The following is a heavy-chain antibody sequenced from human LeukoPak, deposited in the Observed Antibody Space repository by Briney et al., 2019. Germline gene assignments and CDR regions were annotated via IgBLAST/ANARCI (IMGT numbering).Heavy chain of an antibody. D-gene: IGHD3-10*01. CDR2: IYYSGST. Sequence: PSETLSLTCIVSGGSISSSSYYWVWIRQPPGKGLEWIGSIYYSGSTYYNPSLKSRVTISVDTSKNQFSLKLSSVTAADTAVYYCASNSFDYYGSGSYSVDYWGQGTLVTVSS. CDR1: GGSISSSSYY. V-gene: IGHV4-39*07. J-gene: IGHJ4*02. CDR3: ASNSFDYYGSGSYSVDY.